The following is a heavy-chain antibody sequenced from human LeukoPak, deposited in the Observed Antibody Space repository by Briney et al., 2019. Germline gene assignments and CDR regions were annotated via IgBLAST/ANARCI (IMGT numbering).Heavy chain of an antibody. CDR2: IRYDGSNK. V-gene: IGHV3-30*02. CDR3: AKVGIQLRDFDY. Sequence: GGSLRLSCAASGFTFSSYGMHWVRQAPGKGLEWVAFIRYDGSNKYYADSVKGRLTTSRDNSKNTLYLQMNSLRAEDTAVYYCAKVGIQLRDFDYWGQGTLVTVSS. J-gene: IGHJ4*02. CDR1: GFTFSSYG. D-gene: IGHD5-18*01.